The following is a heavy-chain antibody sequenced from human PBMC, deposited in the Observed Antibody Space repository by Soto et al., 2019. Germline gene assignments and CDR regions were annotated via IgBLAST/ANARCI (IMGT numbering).Heavy chain of an antibody. CDR2: ISGSGGST. CDR1: GFTFSSYA. D-gene: IGHD5-12*01. Sequence: GGSLRLSCAASGFTFSSYAMSWVRQAPGKGLEWVSAISGSGGSTYYADSAKGRFTISRDNSKNTLYLQMNSLRAEDTAVYYCSKDGLQHSGCDSPVPYWGHGTLGTVSS. V-gene: IGHV3-23*01. J-gene: IGHJ4*01. CDR3: SKDGLQHSGCDSPVPY.